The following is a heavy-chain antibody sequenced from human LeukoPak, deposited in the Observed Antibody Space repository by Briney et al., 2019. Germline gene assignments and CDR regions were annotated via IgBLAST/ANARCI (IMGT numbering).Heavy chain of an antibody. D-gene: IGHD1-26*01. CDR1: GFTFSSYS. J-gene: IGHJ4*02. CDR2: ISFSNTTI. V-gene: IGHV3-48*01. Sequence: PGGSLRLSCAASGFTFSSYSLNWVRQAPGKGLEWISYISFSNTTIYYADSVKGRFTISRDKAKNSLYLQMNSLRAEDTAVYYCASGGATSFDYWGQGTLVTVSS. CDR3: ASGGATSFDY.